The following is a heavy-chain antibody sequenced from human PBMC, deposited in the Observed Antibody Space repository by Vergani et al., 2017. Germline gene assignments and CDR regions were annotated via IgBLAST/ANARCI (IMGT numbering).Heavy chain of an antibody. CDR1: GGTFSSSA. D-gene: IGHD2-2*02. V-gene: IGHV1-69*01. Sequence: QVQLVQSGAEVKKPGSSVKVSCKASGGTFSSSAISWVRQAPGQGLDWMGGIIPIFGTANYAQKFQGRVTITADESTSTAYMELSSLRSQDTAVYYCAGGRFISTSCYNFWFDPGGQGSLVTVSA. CDR3: AGGRFISTSCYNFWFDP. J-gene: IGHJ5*02. CDR2: IIPIFGTA.